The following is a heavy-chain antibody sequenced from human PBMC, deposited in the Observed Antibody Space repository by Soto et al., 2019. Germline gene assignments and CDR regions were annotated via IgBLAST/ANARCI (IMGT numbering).Heavy chain of an antibody. CDR3: ASPPDFWSGYSFDY. Sequence: SETLSLTCAVYGGSFSGYYWSWIRQPPGKGLEWIGEINHSGSTNYNPSLKSRVTISVDTSKNQFSLKLSSVTAADTAVYYCASPPDFWSGYSFDYWGQGTLVTVS. CDR1: GGSFSGYY. J-gene: IGHJ4*02. CDR2: INHSGST. D-gene: IGHD3-3*01. V-gene: IGHV4-34*01.